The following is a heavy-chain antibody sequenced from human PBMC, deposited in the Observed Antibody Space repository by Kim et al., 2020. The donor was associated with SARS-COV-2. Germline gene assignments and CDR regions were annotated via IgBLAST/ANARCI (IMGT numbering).Heavy chain of an antibody. V-gene: IGHV4-4*07. D-gene: IGHD6-13*01. J-gene: IGHJ6*02. CDR2: IYTSGST. Sequence: SETLSLTCTVSGGSISSYYWSWIRQPAGKGLEWIGRIYTSGSTNYNPSLKSRVTMSVDTSKNQFSLKLSSVTAADTAVYYCAREWSSSWYSSTRAPYYYYGMDVWGQGTTVTVSS. CDR1: GGSISSYY. CDR3: AREWSSSWYSSTRAPYYYYGMDV.